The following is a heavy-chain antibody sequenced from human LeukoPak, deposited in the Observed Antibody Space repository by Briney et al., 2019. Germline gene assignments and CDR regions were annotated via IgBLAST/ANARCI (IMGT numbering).Heavy chain of an antibody. Sequence: GGSLRLSCAAFGFTFSNYPMNWVRQAPGKGLEWVSNVRPGDSARSYADSVRGRFTISRDDAKNTLYLQMNSLRAEDTAVYYCAKGQYGAYSVWSFDYWGQGTLVTVSS. CDR1: GFTFSNYP. V-gene: IGHV3-48*01. D-gene: IGHD4-23*01. J-gene: IGHJ4*02. CDR3: AKGQYGAYSVWSFDY. CDR2: VRPGDSAR.